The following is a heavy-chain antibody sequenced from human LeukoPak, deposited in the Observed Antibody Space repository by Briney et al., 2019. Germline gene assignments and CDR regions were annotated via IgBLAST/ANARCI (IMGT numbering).Heavy chain of an antibody. Sequence: GGSLRLSCAASGFTFSSYWMNWVRQAPGKGLEWVANIKRDGNEKNYVDSVKGRFSISRDNAKNSLYLQMDSLRAEDTAVYYCAKEGAYPIVTYDPWGQGALVTVSS. D-gene: IGHD4-11*01. CDR1: GFTFSSYW. CDR2: IKRDGNEK. J-gene: IGHJ5*02. CDR3: AKEGAYPIVTYDP. V-gene: IGHV3-7*01.